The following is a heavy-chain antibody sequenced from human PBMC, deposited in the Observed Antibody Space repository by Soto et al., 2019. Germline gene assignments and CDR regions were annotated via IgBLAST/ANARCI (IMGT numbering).Heavy chain of an antibody. CDR3: AKYSGSYQVYNRLSL. J-gene: IGHJ6*02. V-gene: IGHV3-23*01. CDR1: GFPFSTSA. CDR2: ISGSSDAA. Sequence: EVQLLESGGGLVQPGGSLRLSCAASGFPFSTSAMNWVRQAPGRGLEWVSIISGSSDAAYYEDSVKGRFTSSRDNYKNTLYLQMNSLRAEDTAVYFCAKYSGSYQVYNRLSLWCQGITVTVS. D-gene: IGHD1-26*01.